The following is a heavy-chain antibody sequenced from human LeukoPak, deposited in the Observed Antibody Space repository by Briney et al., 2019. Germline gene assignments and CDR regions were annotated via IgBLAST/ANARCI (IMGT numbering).Heavy chain of an antibody. CDR2: ISAYNGNT. D-gene: IGHD3-22*01. Sequence: GASVKVSCKASGYTFTSYGISWVRQAPGQGLEWMGWISAYNGNTNYAQKLQGRVTMTTDTSTSTAYMELRSLRSDDTAVYYCARRLKAYYYDSSGYYYYAFDIWGQGTMVTVSS. CDR3: ARRLKAYYYDSSGYYYYAFDI. J-gene: IGHJ3*02. V-gene: IGHV1-18*01. CDR1: GYTFTSYG.